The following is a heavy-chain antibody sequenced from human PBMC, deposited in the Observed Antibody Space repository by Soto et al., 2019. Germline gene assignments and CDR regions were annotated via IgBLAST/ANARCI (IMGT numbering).Heavy chain of an antibody. D-gene: IGHD6-19*01. V-gene: IGHV3-48*01. CDR2: ISSGGTAI. CDR1: GFTFRNYN. Sequence: GGSLRLSCPASGFTFRNYNMNWVRQAPGKGLEWVSHISSGGTAIDDADSVKGRFTISRDNSKNTLYLQMNSLRTDDTAVFYCGAGWYFADYWGQGTQVTVSS. J-gene: IGHJ4*02. CDR3: GAGWYFADY.